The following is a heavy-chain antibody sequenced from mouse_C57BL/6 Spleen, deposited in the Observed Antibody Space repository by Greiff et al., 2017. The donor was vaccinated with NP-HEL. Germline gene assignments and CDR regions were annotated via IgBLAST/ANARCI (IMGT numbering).Heavy chain of an antibody. Sequence: ESGPGLVKPSQSLSLTCSVSGYSITSGYFWNWIRQFAENILECLGFIRSDGRNNYTPSLKNRISITRDTSKNQFYMKLNSVTTEDTATYYCARDDGSSHWYFEVWGKGTTVTVSS. J-gene: IGHJ1*03. CDR1: GYSITSGYF. V-gene: IGHV3-6*01. CDR2: IRSDGRN. CDR3: ARDDGSSHWYFEV. D-gene: IGHD1-1*01.